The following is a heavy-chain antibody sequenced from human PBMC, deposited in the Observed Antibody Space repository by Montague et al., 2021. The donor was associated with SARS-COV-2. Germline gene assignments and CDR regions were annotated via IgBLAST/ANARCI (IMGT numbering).Heavy chain of an antibody. CDR3: TTDNYDQSWDAFDI. D-gene: IGHD3-22*01. CDR1: EFTFSNAW. J-gene: IGHJ3*02. CDR2: IKSKTDGGTT. Sequence: SLRLSCAASEFTFSNAWMSWVRQAPGKGLEWVGRIKSKTDGGTTDYAAPVKGRFTISRDDSKNTLYLQMNSLKTEDTAVYYCTTDNYDQSWDAFDIWGQGTMVTVSS. V-gene: IGHV3-15*01.